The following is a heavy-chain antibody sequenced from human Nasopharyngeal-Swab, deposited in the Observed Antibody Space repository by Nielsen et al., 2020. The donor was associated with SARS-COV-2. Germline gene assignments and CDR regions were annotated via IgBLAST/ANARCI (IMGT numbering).Heavy chain of an antibody. J-gene: IGHJ4*02. CDR1: GGSISSSSYY. D-gene: IGHD1-26*01. CDR3: ARRVGVTYSSLDY. Sequence: SETLSLTCTVSGGSISSSSYYWGWIRQPPGKGLEWIGEIYHSGSTNYNPSLKSRVTISVDKSKNQFSLKLSSVTAADTATYYCARRVGVTYSSLDYWGQGTLVTVSS. V-gene: IGHV4-39*07. CDR2: IYHSGST.